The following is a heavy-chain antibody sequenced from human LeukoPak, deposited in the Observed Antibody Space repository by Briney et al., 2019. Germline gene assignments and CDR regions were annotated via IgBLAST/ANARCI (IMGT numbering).Heavy chain of an antibody. D-gene: IGHD2-2*01. CDR1: GGSFSGYY. CDR3: AGRYAAFDY. Sequence: SETLSLTCAVYGGSFSGYYWSWIRQPPGKGLEWIGEINHSGSTNYNPSLKSQVTISVDTSKNQFSLKLSSVTAADTAVYYCAGRYAAFDYWGQGTLVTVSS. CDR2: INHSGST. V-gene: IGHV4-34*01. J-gene: IGHJ4*02.